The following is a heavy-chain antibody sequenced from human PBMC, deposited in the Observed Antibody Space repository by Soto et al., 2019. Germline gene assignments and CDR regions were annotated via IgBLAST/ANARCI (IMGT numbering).Heavy chain of an antibody. D-gene: IGHD2-2*01. J-gene: IGHJ4*02. CDR2: ISPSGNMI. CDR3: ARDLYCLSSGCYGGGLDY. Sequence: QVQVVESGGDLVKPGGSLRLSCAASGFTFSDYYMTWIRQAPGKGLEWVSYISPSGNMIYYADSVKGRFTISRDNAKNSLYLQMSSLRAEDTAVYYCARDLYCLSSGCYGGGLDYWGQGALVTVSS. V-gene: IGHV3-11*01. CDR1: GFTFSDYY.